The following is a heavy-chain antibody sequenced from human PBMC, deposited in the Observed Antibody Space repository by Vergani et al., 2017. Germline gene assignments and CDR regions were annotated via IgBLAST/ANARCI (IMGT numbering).Heavy chain of an antibody. Sequence: QVQLQQWGAGLLKPSETLSLTCAVYGGSFSGYYWSWIRQPPGKGLEWIGEINHSGSTNYNPSLKSRVTISVDTSKNQFSLKLSSVTAADTAVYYCARDFLVRGYDYYYYYGMDVWGQGTTVTVSS. V-gene: IGHV4-34*01. J-gene: IGHJ6*02. CDR2: INHSGST. CDR3: ARDFLVRGYDYYYYYGMDV. CDR1: GGSFSGYY. D-gene: IGHD3-10*01.